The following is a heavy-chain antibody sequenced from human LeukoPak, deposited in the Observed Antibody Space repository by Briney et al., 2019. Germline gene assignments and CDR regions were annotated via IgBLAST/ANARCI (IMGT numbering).Heavy chain of an antibody. J-gene: IGHJ3*02. CDR1: GYTFTSYY. Sequence: ASVKVSCKASGYTFTSYYMHWVRQAPGQGLEWMGIINPSGGSTSYAQKFHGRVTMTRDMSTSTVYMELSSLRSEDTAVYYCESVSGDYVIWGQGTMVTVSS. CDR3: ESVSGDYVI. V-gene: IGHV1-46*01. D-gene: IGHD4-17*01. CDR2: INPSGGST.